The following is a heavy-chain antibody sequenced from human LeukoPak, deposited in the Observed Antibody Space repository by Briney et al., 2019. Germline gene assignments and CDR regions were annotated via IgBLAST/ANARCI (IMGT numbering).Heavy chain of an antibody. J-gene: IGHJ5*02. CDR2: ISSTGSST. CDR3: AKASVAIPQYCNS. Sequence: GESLRLSCEASGFTFGNYAMNWVRQAPGKGLEWVSTISSTGSSTYYADSAKGRFTISRDNSKDTLFLQLNSLTAADTAMYFCAKASVAIPQYCNSWGQGTLVTVSS. CDR1: GFTFGNYA. V-gene: IGHV3-23*01. D-gene: IGHD2-2*02.